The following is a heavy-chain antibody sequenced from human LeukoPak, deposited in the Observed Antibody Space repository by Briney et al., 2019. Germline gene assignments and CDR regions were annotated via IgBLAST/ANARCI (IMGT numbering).Heavy chain of an antibody. D-gene: IGHD1-1*01. Sequence: SETLSLTCTVSGGSISSYYWSWIRQPPGKGLEWIGYIYYSGSTNYNPSLKSRVTISVATSKNQFSLKLRSVTDADTAVYYCARTTEAHPWRTRYYSYYMDVWGKGTTVTVSS. CDR1: GGSISSYY. V-gene: IGHV4-59*01. J-gene: IGHJ6*03. CDR3: ARTTEAHPWRTRYYSYYMDV. CDR2: IYYSGST.